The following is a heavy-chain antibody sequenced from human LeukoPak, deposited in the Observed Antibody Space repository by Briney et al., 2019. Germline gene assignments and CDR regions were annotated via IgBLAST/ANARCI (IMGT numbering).Heavy chain of an antibody. Sequence: PGGSLRLSCAASGFTFSSYSMNWVRQAPGKGLEWVSYISSSGGTIYYADSVKGRFTISRDNAKNSLSLQMNSLRAEDTAVYYCARSGGYSYRPFDPWGQGTLVTVSS. V-gene: IGHV3-48*04. CDR1: GFTFSSYS. D-gene: IGHD5-18*01. J-gene: IGHJ5*02. CDR3: ARSGGYSYRPFDP. CDR2: ISSSGGTI.